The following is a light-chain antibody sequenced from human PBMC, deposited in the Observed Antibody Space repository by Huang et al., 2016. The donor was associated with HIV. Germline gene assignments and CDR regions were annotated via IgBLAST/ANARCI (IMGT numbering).Light chain of an antibody. J-gene: IGKJ1*01. CDR2: AAS. CDR3: QQYDNLPWT. V-gene: IGKV1-33*01. CDR1: QDISTY. Sequence: DIQMTQSPSSLSASVGDRVTITCQASQDISTYLNWYQQKPGNAPKVLIYAASNLETGVPSRFSGSGSGTDFTFIISSLQPGDIATYYCQQYDNLPWTFGQGTKVEIK.